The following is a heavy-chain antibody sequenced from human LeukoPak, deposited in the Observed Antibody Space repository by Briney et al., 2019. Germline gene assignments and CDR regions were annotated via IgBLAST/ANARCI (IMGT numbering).Heavy chain of an antibody. CDR3: AQNRLDCTNTPCYVY. V-gene: IGHV3-23*01. Sequence: GGSLRLSCAPSGFTFSTYAMTWVRQAPGKGLEWVSAISGDGAVSYYAASVKGRFTISRDNSKSTLYLQMNSLRAEDTAVYYCAQNRLDCTNTPCYVYWGQGTLVTVSS. D-gene: IGHD2-8*01. CDR2: ISGDGAVS. CDR1: GFTFSTYA. J-gene: IGHJ4*02.